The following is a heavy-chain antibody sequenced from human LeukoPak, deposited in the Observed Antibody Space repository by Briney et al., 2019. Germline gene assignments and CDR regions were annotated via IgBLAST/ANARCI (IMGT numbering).Heavy chain of an antibody. J-gene: IGHJ5*02. CDR1: VGSFSGYY. CDR3: ARVNYHDSGGSYWWFDP. Sequence: SETLSLTCAVYVGSFSGYYWSWIRQPPGKGLEWIGEINHSGSTNYNPSLKSRVTTSVDPSKNQVSMKVTSVTAADTAVYYCARVNYHDSGGSYWWFDPWGQGTLVTVSS. CDR2: INHSGST. V-gene: IGHV4-34*01. D-gene: IGHD3-22*01.